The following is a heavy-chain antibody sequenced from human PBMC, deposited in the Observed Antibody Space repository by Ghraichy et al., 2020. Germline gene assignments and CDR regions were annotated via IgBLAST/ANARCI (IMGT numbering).Heavy chain of an antibody. CDR2: IHPGNGVA. CDR3: VRNWGGYYFDS. D-gene: IGHD3-10*01. Sequence: ASVKVSCKATGYSFGNYGIHWMRQAPGQSLEWMGWIHPGNGVAKYAQMFQGRVTFTIDPSTTTAVMEMGSLRSGDTAVYFCVRNWGGYYFDSWGLGTLVSVSS. V-gene: IGHV1-3*01. J-gene: IGHJ4*02. CDR1: GYSFGNYG.